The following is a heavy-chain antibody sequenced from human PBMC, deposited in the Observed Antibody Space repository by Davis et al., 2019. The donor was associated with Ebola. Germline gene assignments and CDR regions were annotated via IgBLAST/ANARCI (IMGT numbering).Heavy chain of an antibody. Sequence: PGGSLRLSCTVSGGSISPFYWSWIRQSPGKGLEWIGYIYHSGSTRFNPSLMRRLTFSVDKSNNQVSLDLASVTAADTAVYYCARGGKCIDGVCYPATVLDYWGQGALVTVSS. V-gene: IGHV4-59*01. CDR2: IYHSGST. CDR1: GGSISPFY. J-gene: IGHJ4*02. CDR3: ARGGKCIDGVCYPATVLDY. D-gene: IGHD2-8*01.